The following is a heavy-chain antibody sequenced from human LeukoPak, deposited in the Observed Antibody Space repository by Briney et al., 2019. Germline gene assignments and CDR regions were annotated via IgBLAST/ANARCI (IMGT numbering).Heavy chain of an antibody. Sequence: ASVKVSCKVSGYTLTELSMHWVRQAPGKGLEWMGGFDPEDGETIYAQKFQGRVTMTEDTSTDTAYMELSSLRSEDTAVYYCATRVGATLYYYYYMDVRGKGTTVTVSS. CDR2: FDPEDGET. V-gene: IGHV1-24*01. CDR1: GYTLTELS. CDR3: ATRVGATLYYYYYMDV. J-gene: IGHJ6*03. D-gene: IGHD1-26*01.